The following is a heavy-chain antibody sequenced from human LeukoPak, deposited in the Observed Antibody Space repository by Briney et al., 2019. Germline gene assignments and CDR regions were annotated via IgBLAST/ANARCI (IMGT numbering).Heavy chain of an antibody. CDR1: GFTFDDYA. CDR2: ISWNSGSI. D-gene: IGHD4-17*01. CDR3: ARYGDYDY. Sequence: GGSLRLSWAASGFTFDDYAMHWVRQAPGKGLEWVSGISWNSGSIGYADSVKGRFTISRDNAKNSLYLQMNSLRAEDTALYYCARYGDYDYWGQGTLVTVSS. V-gene: IGHV3-9*01. J-gene: IGHJ4*02.